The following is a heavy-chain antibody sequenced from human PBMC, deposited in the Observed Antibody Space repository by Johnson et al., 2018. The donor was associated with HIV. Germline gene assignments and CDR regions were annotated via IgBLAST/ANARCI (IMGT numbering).Heavy chain of an antibody. Sequence: VQLVESGGGLVKPGGSLRLSCAASGFTFSSYAMSWVRQAPGKGLEWVGRIKSKIDGGTTDYAAPVKGRFSISRDDAKNTLYLQMNSLETEDTAVYYCTAPIVGAIDAFDIWGQGTKVTVSS. V-gene: IGHV3-15*01. J-gene: IGHJ3*02. CDR2: IKSKIDGGTT. D-gene: IGHD1-26*01. CDR3: TAPIVGAIDAFDI. CDR1: GFTFSSYA.